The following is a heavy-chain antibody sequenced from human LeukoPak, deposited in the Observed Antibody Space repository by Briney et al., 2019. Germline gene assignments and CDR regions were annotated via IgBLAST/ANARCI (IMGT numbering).Heavy chain of an antibody. Sequence: PGGSLRLSCAASGFTFSSYAMSWVRQAPGKGLEWVSAISGSGGSTYYADSVKGRFTISRDNSKNTLYLQMNSLRAEDTAVYYCAKDGWSGGRYHPFDYWGQGTLVTVSS. CDR3: AKDGWSGGRYHPFDY. CDR1: GFTFSSYA. CDR2: ISGSGGST. D-gene: IGHD2-15*01. J-gene: IGHJ4*02. V-gene: IGHV3-23*01.